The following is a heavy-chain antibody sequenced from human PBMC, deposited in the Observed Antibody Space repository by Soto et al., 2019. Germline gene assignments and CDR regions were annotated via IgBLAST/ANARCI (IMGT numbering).Heavy chain of an antibody. D-gene: IGHD2-2*01. Sequence: GGSLRLSCAASGFTFSNAGMNWVRQAPGEGLEWVGRFKSKTDGGTTDYAAPVKGRFTISRDDSKNTLYLQMNSLKTEDTAVYYCTSNLIVVVPAAMSSNYYYYGMDVWGQGTTVTVSS. CDR2: FKSKTDGGTT. CDR3: TSNLIVVVPAAMSSNYYYYGMDV. CDR1: GFTFSNAG. J-gene: IGHJ6*02. V-gene: IGHV3-15*07.